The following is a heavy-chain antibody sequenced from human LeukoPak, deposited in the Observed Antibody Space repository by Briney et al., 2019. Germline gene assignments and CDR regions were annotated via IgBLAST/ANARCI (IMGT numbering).Heavy chain of an antibody. CDR2: ISYDGSNK. Sequence: GRSLRLSCAASGFTFSSYTMHWVRQAPGKGLEWVAVISYDGSNKYYADSVKGRFTISRDNSKNTLYLQMNCLRAEDTAVYYCARGLHYYYYGMDVWGQGTTVTVSS. D-gene: IGHD3-10*01. J-gene: IGHJ6*02. CDR3: ARGLHYYYYGMDV. V-gene: IGHV3-30-3*01. CDR1: GFTFSSYT.